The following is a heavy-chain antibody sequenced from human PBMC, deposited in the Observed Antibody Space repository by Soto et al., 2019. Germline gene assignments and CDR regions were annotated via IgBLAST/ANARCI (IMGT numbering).Heavy chain of an antibody. CDR1: GGSFSGYY. V-gene: IGHV4-34*01. CDR3: ARGLYYYYYMDV. J-gene: IGHJ6*03. Sequence: SETLSLTCAVYGGSFSGYYWSWIRQPPGKGLEWIGEINHSGSTNYNPSLKSRVTISVDTSKNQFSLKLSSVTAADTAVYYRARGLYYYYYMDVWGKGTTVT. CDR2: INHSGST.